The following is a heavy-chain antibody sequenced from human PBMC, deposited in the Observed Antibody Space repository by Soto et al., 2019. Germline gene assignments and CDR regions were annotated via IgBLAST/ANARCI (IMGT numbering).Heavy chain of an antibody. J-gene: IGHJ1*01. CDR1: GYTFTSYG. V-gene: IGHV1-18*01. Sequence: QVQLVQSGAEVKKPGASVKVSCKASGYTFTSYGISWVRQAPGQGLEWMGWTSAYNGNTNYAQKLQGRVTMTTDTSTSTAYTELRSLRSDDTAVYYCALDSGSYGTAEYFQHWGQGTLVTVTS. D-gene: IGHD1-26*01. CDR3: ALDSGSYGTAEYFQH. CDR2: TSAYNGNT.